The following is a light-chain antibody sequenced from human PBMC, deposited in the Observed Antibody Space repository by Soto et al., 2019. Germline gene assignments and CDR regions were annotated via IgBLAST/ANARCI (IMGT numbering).Light chain of an antibody. V-gene: IGLV2-8*01. CDR3: TSYVGNDIWV. J-gene: IGLJ3*02. CDR2: EVT. Sequence: QSALTQRPSASGSPGQSVTISCTGTSSDVGAYKYVSWYQQYPGKAPKLMIYEVTKRPSGVPDRFSGSKSGNTASLTVSGLQAEDEADYYCTSYVGNDIWVFGAGTKLTVL. CDR1: SSDVGAYKY.